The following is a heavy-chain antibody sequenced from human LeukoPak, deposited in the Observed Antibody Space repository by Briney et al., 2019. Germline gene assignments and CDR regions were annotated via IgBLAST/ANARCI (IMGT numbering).Heavy chain of an antibody. D-gene: IGHD5-24*01. V-gene: IGHV4-34*01. CDR3: ARGLRWLQSKRGFDY. CDR1: GGSFSGYY. Sequence: PSETLSLICAVYGGSFSGYYWSWIRQPPGKGLEWIGEINHSGSTNYNPSLKSRVTISVDTSKNQFSLKLSSVTAADTAVYYCARGLRWLQSKRGFDYWGQGILVTVSS. CDR2: INHSGST. J-gene: IGHJ4*02.